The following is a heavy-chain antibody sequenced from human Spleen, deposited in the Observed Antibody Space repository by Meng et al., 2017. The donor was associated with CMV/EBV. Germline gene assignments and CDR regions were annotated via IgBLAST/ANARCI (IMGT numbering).Heavy chain of an antibody. CDR2: ISGSGGST. CDR1: GFTFSSYA. V-gene: IGHV3-23*01. Sequence: ETLSLTCAASGFTFSSYAMSWVRQAPGKGLEWVSAISGSGGSTYYADSVKGRFTISRDNSKNTLYLQMNSLRAEDTAVYYCAKDLFDTAMVTYYYYGMDVWGQGTTVTVSS. J-gene: IGHJ6*02. D-gene: IGHD5-18*01. CDR3: AKDLFDTAMVTYYYYGMDV.